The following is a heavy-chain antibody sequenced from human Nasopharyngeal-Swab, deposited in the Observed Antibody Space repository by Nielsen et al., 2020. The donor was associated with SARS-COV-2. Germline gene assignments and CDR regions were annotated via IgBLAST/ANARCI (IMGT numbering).Heavy chain of an antibody. Sequence: SVKVSCKVSGGTFKNYAISWVRQAPGQGLEWMGGIIPNFGTTNYAHKFQDRAKITADQSTGTAYMELSSLRSEDTAVYYCATWGIGYGENAHATFDSWGQGTQVTVSS. D-gene: IGHD4-17*01. CDR2: IIPNFGTT. CDR1: GGTFKNYA. V-gene: IGHV1-69*13. CDR3: ATWGIGYGENAHATFDS. J-gene: IGHJ4*02.